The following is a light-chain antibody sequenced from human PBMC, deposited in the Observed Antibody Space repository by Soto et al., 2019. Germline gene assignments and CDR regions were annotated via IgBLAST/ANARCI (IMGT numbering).Light chain of an antibody. V-gene: IGKV1-5*03. CDR3: QQANSFLLT. J-gene: IGKJ4*01. CDR2: KAS. Sequence: DIQLTQTPSSLSAPVADRVTITCRASQSVSTWLAWYQQKPGKAPKLLIYKASSLESGVPSRFSGSGSGTDFTLTISSLQPEDFATYYCQQANSFLLTFGGGTKVDI. CDR1: QSVSTW.